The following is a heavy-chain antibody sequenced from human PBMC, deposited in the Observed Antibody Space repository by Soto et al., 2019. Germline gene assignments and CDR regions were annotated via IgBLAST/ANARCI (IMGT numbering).Heavy chain of an antibody. Sequence: QVQLQESGPGLVKPSQTLSLTCTVPGGSINRGGYYWSWVRKHPGKGLEWIGYIYYSGTTYYNPSLERRITISIDPSRSQFSLRLNSVTAAETAVYYCARGVAWVHFEYLGQGTMVAVSS. CDR1: GGSINRGGYY. D-gene: IGHD1-1*01. J-gene: IGHJ4*02. V-gene: IGHV4-31*03. CDR2: IYYSGTT. CDR3: ARGVAWVHFEY.